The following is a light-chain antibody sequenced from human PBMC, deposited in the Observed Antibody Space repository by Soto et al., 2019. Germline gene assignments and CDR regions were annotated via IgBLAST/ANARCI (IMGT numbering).Light chain of an antibody. CDR3: QVWDISTDQYL. CDR1: NIESKN. CDR2: DNS. Sequence: SYELTQPPSVSVAPGQTATITCGGDNIESKNVHWYQQKPGQAPVLVVYDNSDRPSGIPERFSGSNSGNTATLTVSRVEAGDEADYYCQVWDISTDQYLFGSGTKVTVL. V-gene: IGLV3-21*02. J-gene: IGLJ1*01.